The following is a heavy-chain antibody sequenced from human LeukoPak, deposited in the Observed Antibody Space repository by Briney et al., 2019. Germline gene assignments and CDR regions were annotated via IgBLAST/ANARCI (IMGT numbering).Heavy chain of an antibody. D-gene: IGHD2-15*01. CDR3: ARTVVAATNLFDP. Sequence: SETLSLTCGVSGYSISSHYWGWLRQPPGKGLEWIGTIYHRGITYYNTSRKSRVNISEEKSKNQFSLKLSSVTAADTAVYHCARTVVAATNLFDPWGQGTPVTVSS. CDR2: IYHRGIT. CDR1: GYSISSHY. J-gene: IGHJ5*02. V-gene: IGHV4-38-2*01.